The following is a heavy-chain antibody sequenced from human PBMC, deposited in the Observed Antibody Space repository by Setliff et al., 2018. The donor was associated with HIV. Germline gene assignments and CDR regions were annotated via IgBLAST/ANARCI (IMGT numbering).Heavy chain of an antibody. CDR2: IHYTGNT. Sequence: SETLSLTCTVSGDSITRSTYYWGWIRQPPGKGLQWIGSIHYTGNTYSNPSLKGRVTISVDASKNQIPLKLTSVTAADTAIYFCAREADGIDYWGQGSLVTVSS. D-gene: IGHD2-15*01. V-gene: IGHV4-39*02. J-gene: IGHJ4*02. CDR3: AREADGIDY. CDR1: GDSITRSTYY.